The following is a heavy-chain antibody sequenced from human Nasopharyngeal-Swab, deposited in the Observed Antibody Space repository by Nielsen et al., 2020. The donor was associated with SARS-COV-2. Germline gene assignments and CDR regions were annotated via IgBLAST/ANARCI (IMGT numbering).Heavy chain of an antibody. J-gene: IGHJ4*02. V-gene: IGHV3-30*04. CDR2: ISYDGSNK. CDR1: GFTFNSYA. D-gene: IGHD3-22*01. Sequence: GGSLRLSCAASGFTFNSYAMHWVRQAPGKGLEWVAVISYDGSNKYYADSVKGRFTISRDNSKNTLYLQMNSLRAEDTAVYYCARVGYYYDSSGYYPHFDYWGQGTLVTVSS. CDR3: ARVGYYYDSSGYYPHFDY.